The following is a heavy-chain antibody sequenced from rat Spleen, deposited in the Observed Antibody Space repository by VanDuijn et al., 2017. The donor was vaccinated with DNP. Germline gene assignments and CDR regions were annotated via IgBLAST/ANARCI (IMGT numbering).Heavy chain of an antibody. CDR2: INTVGGTT. V-gene: IGHV5-27*01. J-gene: IGHJ2*01. Sequence: EVQLVESGGGLAQPGRSLKLSCVASGFTFSNFAMAWVRQAPTKGLEWVASINTVGGTTYYRDSVKGRFTISRDNAKSILYLQMDSLRSEDTATFYCTTDFERGYWGQGVMVTVSS. CDR1: GFTFSNFA. CDR3: TTDFERGY. D-gene: IGHD1-11*01.